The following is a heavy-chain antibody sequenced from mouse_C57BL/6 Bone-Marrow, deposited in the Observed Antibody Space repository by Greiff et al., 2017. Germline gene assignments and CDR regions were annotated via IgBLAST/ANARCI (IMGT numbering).Heavy chain of an antibody. CDR3: ARRITTVVAHYAMDY. V-gene: IGHV1-61*01. CDR1: GYTFTSYW. J-gene: IGHJ4*01. CDR2: IYPSDSET. D-gene: IGHD1-1*01. Sequence: QVQLQQPGAELVRPGSSVKLSCKASGYTFTSYWLDWVKQRPGQGLEWIGTIYPSDSETHYNQKFKDKATLTVDKSSSTAYMQLSSLTSEDSAVYYCARRITTVVAHYAMDYWGQGTSVTVSS.